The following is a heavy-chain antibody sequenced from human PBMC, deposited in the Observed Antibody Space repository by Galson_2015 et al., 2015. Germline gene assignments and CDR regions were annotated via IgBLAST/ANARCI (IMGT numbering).Heavy chain of an antibody. CDR2: ISDSGRGT. CDR3: AKDGYGDF. V-gene: IGHV3-23*01. D-gene: IGHD5-12*01. Sequence: SLRLSCAASGFTFRSYAMSWVRQAPGKGLEWVSAISDSGRGTYYADSVEGRFTISRDNSKNTLYLQMNSLRAEDTAVYFCAKDGYGDFWGQGTLVTVSS. CDR1: GFTFRSYA. J-gene: IGHJ4*02.